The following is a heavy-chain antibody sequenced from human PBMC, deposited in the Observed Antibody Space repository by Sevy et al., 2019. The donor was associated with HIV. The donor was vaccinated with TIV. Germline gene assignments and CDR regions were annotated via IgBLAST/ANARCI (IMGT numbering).Heavy chain of an antibody. D-gene: IGHD1-26*01. J-gene: IGHJ4*02. CDR2: IYYNGHI. CDR1: GGSITSLY. V-gene: IGHV4-59*08. CDR3: AGENAWGRGYS. Sequence: SETLSLTCTVSGGSITSLYWNWIRQPPGKGLEWIATIYYNGHINYNPSPKSRVTSSLDTSKNQFSLGLSSVTAADTAMYYCAGENAWGRGYSWGQGTLVTVSS.